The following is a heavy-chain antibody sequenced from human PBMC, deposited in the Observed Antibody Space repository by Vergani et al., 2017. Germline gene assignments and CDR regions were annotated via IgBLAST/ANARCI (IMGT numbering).Heavy chain of an antibody. J-gene: IGHJ5*02. V-gene: IGHV4-59*01. CDR2: IYYSGST. CDR3: ARKGSSSWYGDWFDP. D-gene: IGHD6-13*01. CDR1: GGSISSYY. Sequence: QVQLQESGPGLVKPSETLSLTCTVSGGSISSYYWSWIRQPPGKGLEWIGYIYYSGSTNYNPSLKSRVTISVDTSKNQFSLKLSSVTAADTAVYYWARKGSSSWYGDWFDPWGQGTLVTVSS.